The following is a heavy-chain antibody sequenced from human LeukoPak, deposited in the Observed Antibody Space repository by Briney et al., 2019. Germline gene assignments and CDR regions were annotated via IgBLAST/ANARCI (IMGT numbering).Heavy chain of an antibody. CDR1: GFTFSSYW. CDR3: ARDVGYDFWEKGWFDP. V-gene: IGHV3-74*01. D-gene: IGHD3-3*01. CDR2: INGDGRNI. Sequence: GGSLRLSCAASGFTFSSYWMHWVRQAPGKGLVWVSRINGDGRNINYADSVRGRFTISRDNAKSSLYLQMNSLRAEDTAVYYCARDVGYDFWEKGWFDPWGQGTLVTVSS. J-gene: IGHJ5*02.